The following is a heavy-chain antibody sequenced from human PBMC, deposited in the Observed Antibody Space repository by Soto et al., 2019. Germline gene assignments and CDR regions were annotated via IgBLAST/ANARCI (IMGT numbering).Heavy chain of an antibody. J-gene: IGHJ3*02. CDR1: GFTFSSYG. CDR2: IWYDGTNK. V-gene: IGHV3-33*01. Sequence: QVQLVESGGGVVQPGRSLRLSCAASGFTFSSYGMHWVREAPGKGLEWVAVIWYDGTNKYYADSVKGRFTISRDNSKDSLYLQMNSLRAEDTAVYYCARDFDIWGQGTTDTVSS. CDR3: ARDFDI.